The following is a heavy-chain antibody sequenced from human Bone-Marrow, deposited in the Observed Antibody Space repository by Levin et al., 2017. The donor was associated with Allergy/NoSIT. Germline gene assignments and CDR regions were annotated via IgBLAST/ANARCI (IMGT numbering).Heavy chain of an antibody. V-gene: IGHV7-4-1*02. J-gene: IGHJ3*02. D-gene: IGHD6-6*01. Sequence: GESLKISCKASGYTFTSYAMNWVRQAPGQGLEWMGWINTNTGNPTYAQGFTGRFVFSLDTSVSTAYLQISSLKAEDTAVYYCAVGEYSSSESAFDIWGQGTMVTVSS. CDR1: GYTFTSYA. CDR3: AVGEYSSSESAFDI. CDR2: INTNTGNP.